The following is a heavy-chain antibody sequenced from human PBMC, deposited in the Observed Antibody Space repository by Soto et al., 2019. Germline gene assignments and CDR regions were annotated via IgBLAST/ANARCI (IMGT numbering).Heavy chain of an antibody. D-gene: IGHD3-10*01. V-gene: IGHV3-21*01. Sequence: PGGSLRLSCAASGFTFSRYSMNWVRQAPGKGLEWVSSISSSSSFIYYADSVKGRFTISRDNAKNSLYLQMNSLRAEDTAVYYCAREVAGTQTIYYYYGMDVWGQGTTVTVSS. CDR2: ISSSSSFI. J-gene: IGHJ6*02. CDR3: AREVAGTQTIYYYYGMDV. CDR1: GFTFSRYS.